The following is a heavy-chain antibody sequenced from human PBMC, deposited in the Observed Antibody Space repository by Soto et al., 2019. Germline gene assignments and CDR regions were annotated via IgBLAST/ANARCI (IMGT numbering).Heavy chain of an antibody. Sequence: SETLSLTCTVSGGSISSYYWGWIRQPPGKGLEWNGSIYYSGDTYYNSSLKSRVTISVDTSKNQFSLKLLSVTAADTAVYYSARTVEDSSGYYYLDYWGQGTLVTVSS. CDR1: GGSISSYY. CDR2: IYYSGDT. J-gene: IGHJ4*02. D-gene: IGHD3-22*01. CDR3: ARTVEDSSGYYYLDY. V-gene: IGHV4-39*01.